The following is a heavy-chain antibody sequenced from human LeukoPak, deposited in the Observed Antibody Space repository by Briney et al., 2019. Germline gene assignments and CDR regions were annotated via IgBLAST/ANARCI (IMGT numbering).Heavy chain of an antibody. D-gene: IGHD2-15*01. J-gene: IGHJ6*03. CDR2: INPNSGGT. CDR3: ARRVNYSGYYYMDV. CDR1: GYTFTGYY. V-gene: IGHV1-2*02. Sequence: ASVKVSCKASGYTFTGYYMHWVRQAPGQGLEWMGWINPNSGGTNYAQKFQGRVTMTRDTSISTAYMELSRLRSDDTAVYYCARRVNYSGYYYMDVWGKGTTVTVSS.